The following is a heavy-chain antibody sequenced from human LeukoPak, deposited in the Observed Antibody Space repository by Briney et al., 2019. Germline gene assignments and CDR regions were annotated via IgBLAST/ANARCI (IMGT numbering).Heavy chain of an antibody. V-gene: IGHV4-59*01. CDR3: ARNSRVVTQIDY. CDR1: GGSISSYY. CDR2: IYYSGST. Sequence: SETLSLTCTVSGGSISSYYWSWIRQPPGKGLEWIGYIYYSGSTNYNPSLKSRVTISVDTSKNQFSLKLSSVTAADTAVYYCARNSRVVTQIDYWGQGTLVTVSS. D-gene: IGHD3-3*01. J-gene: IGHJ4*02.